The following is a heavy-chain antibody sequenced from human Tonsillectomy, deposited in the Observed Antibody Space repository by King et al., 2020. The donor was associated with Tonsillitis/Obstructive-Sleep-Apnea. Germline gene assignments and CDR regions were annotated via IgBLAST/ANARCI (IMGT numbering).Heavy chain of an antibody. CDR3: ARGGDIVVVPAAISPNWFAP. V-gene: IGHV4-31*03. CDR1: GGSISSGAYY. Sequence: VQLQESGPGLVKPSQTLSLTCTVSGGSISSGAYYWSWNRQHPGKGLEWIGYIYYRGSTYYNPSLKSRVTISVDTSKNQFSLKLSSVTAADTAVYYCARGGDIVVVPAAISPNWFAPWGQGTLVTVSS. CDR2: IYYRGST. D-gene: IGHD2-2*01. J-gene: IGHJ5*02.